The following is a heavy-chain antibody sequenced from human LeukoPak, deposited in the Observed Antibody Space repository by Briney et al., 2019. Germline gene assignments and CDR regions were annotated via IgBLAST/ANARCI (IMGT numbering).Heavy chain of an antibody. J-gene: IGHJ5*02. CDR3: ARDVHGDYGSGWFDP. V-gene: IGHV1-69*05. D-gene: IGHD4-17*01. CDR2: IMPLFGTA. CDR1: GGTFNNSA. Sequence: ASVKVSCKTSGGTFNNSAISWVRQAPGQGLEWLGGIMPLFGTAAYAQKFQGRVTITKDESTRTVDLELTSLTSDDTAVYYCARDVHGDYGSGWFDPWGQGTLVSVSS.